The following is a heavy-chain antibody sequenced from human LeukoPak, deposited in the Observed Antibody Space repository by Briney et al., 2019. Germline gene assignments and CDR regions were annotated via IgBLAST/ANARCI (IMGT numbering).Heavy chain of an antibody. CDR1: GFTFSSYA. J-gene: IGHJ4*02. Sequence: GGSLRLSCAASGFTFSSYAMHWVRQAPGKGLEWVAVISYDGSNKYYADSVKGRFTISRDNSKNTLYLQMNSLRAEDTAVYYCARDGHPRVYSSGYLSYWGQGTLVTVSS. D-gene: IGHD6-19*01. CDR3: ARDGHPRVYSSGYLSY. V-gene: IGHV3-30-3*01. CDR2: ISYDGSNK.